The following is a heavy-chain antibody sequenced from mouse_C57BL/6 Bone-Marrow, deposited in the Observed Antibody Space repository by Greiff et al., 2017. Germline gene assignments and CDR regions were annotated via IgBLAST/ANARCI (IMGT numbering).Heavy chain of an antibody. V-gene: IGHV1-55*01. CDR3: ARVAEYSAMDY. CDR2: IYPGSGST. Sequence: QVQLQQPGAELVKPGASVKMSCKASGYTFTSYWITWVKQRPGQGLEWIGDIYPGSGSTNYNEKFKSKATITVDTSSNTAYMKLSSLTSEDSAVYYCARVAEYSAMDYWGQGTSVTVSA. D-gene: IGHD5-1*01. J-gene: IGHJ4*01. CDR1: GYTFTSYW.